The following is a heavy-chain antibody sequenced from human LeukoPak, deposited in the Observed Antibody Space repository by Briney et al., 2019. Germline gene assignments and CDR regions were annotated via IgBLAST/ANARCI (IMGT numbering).Heavy chain of an antibody. Sequence: GASVKVSCKASGYTFTSYYMHWVRQAPGQGLEWMGIINPSGGSTSYAQKLQGRVTMTTDTSTSTAYMELRSLRSDDTAVYYCAREVTMVRGADNDAFDIWGQGTMVTVSS. CDR3: AREVTMVRGADNDAFDI. CDR2: INPSGGST. D-gene: IGHD3-10*01. J-gene: IGHJ3*02. V-gene: IGHV1-46*01. CDR1: GYTFTSYY.